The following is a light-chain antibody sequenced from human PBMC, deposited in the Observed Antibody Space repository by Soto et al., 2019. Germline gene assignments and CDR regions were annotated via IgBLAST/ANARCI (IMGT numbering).Light chain of an antibody. CDR3: QQYNGYPLT. V-gene: IGKV1-16*01. CDR2: AAS. Sequence: DIQVTQSPSSLSSSVGDRVTITCQTSQGIRHQLAWFQLKPGKAPKSLINAASSLQSGVPSRFSGSGSERDFTLTISSLEPEEFATYYCQQYNGYPLTFGGGTKVEI. CDR1: QGIRHQ. J-gene: IGKJ4*01.